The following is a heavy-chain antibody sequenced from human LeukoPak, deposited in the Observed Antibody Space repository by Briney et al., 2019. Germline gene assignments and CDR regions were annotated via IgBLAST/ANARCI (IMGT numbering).Heavy chain of an antibody. CDR2: TRFDGSNK. Sequence: PGGSLRLSCAASGFTFSLYAMHWVRQAPGKGLEWVAFTRFDGSNKYYADSVKGRFTISRDNSKNTLYLQMNSLRAEDTAVYYCARDHPESHNAFDIWGQGTMVTVSS. V-gene: IGHV3-30*02. CDR1: GFTFSLYA. J-gene: IGHJ3*02. CDR3: ARDHPESHNAFDI.